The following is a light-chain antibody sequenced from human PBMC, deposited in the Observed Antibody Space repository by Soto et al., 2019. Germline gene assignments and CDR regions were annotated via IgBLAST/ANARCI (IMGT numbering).Light chain of an antibody. J-gene: IGLJ1*01. CDR1: SSDVGGYNY. CDR3: SSYTSSSNYV. CDR2: EVS. V-gene: IGLV2-14*01. Sequence: QSVLTHPASVSGSPGQSITISCTGTSSDVGGYNYVSWYQQHPAKAPKLMIFEVSNRPSGISNRFSGSKSGNTASLTISGLQAEDEADYYCSSYTSSSNYVFGTGTKLTVL.